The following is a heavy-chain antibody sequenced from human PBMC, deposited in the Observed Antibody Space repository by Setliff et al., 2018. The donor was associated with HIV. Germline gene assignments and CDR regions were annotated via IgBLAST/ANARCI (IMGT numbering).Heavy chain of an antibody. CDR3: AKDGGGDFYYYYMDV. CDR2: ISGSGGST. V-gene: IGHV3-23*01. D-gene: IGHD2-15*01. J-gene: IGHJ6*03. CDR1: GFTFSSYS. Sequence: GESLKISCAASGFTFSSYSMSWVRQAPGKGLEWVSAISGSGGSTYYADSVKGRFTISRDNFKNTLYIQMNSLRAEDTAVYYCAKDGGGDFYYYYMDVWGKGTTVTVSS.